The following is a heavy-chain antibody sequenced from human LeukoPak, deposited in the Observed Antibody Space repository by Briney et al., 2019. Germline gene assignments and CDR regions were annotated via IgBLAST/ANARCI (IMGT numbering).Heavy chain of an antibody. Sequence: GGSLRLSCAASGFTFSSYGMHWARQAPGKGLEWVAVIWYDGSNKYYADSVKGRFTISRDNSKNTLYLQMNSLRAEDTAVYYCARDRLNYYDSSRYFDYWGQGTLVTVSS. CDR1: GFTFSSYG. CDR3: ARDRLNYYDSSRYFDY. J-gene: IGHJ4*02. V-gene: IGHV3-33*01. D-gene: IGHD3-22*01. CDR2: IWYDGSNK.